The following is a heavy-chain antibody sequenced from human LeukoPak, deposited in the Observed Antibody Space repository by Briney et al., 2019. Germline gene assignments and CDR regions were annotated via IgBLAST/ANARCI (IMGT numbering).Heavy chain of an antibody. CDR1: EFTSSTYG. V-gene: IGHV3-33*01. J-gene: IGHJ4*02. CDR3: ARDIEEGRGDLRLGFDY. D-gene: IGHD7-27*01. CDR2: IWYDGSNK. Sequence: GGPLRFSCAAPEFTSSTYGMNWVRQAPAKGLEWVALIWYDGSNKYYADSVKGRFTISRDNSKNTLYLQMNSLTAEDTAVYYCARDIEEGRGDLRLGFDYWGQGTLVTVSS.